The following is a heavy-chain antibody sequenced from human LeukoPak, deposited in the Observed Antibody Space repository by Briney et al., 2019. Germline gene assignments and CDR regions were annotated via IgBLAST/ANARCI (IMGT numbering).Heavy chain of an antibody. CDR1: GYSFTNYW. V-gene: IGHV5-51*01. Sequence: GESLKISCKGSGYSFTNYWIGWVRQMPGQGLELMVLIYPGDSDNTYRPSFQGQVTLSADKSISTAYLQWSSLKASDTVMYYCARRMTLGVITSPFDSWGQGTLVSVSS. D-gene: IGHD3-10*01. J-gene: IGHJ4*02. CDR3: ARRMTLGVITSPFDS. CDR2: IYPGDSDN.